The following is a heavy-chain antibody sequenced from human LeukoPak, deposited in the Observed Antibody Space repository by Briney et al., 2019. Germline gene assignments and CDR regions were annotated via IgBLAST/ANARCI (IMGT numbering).Heavy chain of an antibody. CDR1: GYSFTSYW. V-gene: IGHV5-51*01. CDR3: ARQFYGSTSPNWFDP. CDR2: IYPGDSDT. D-gene: IGHD2-2*01. J-gene: IGHJ5*02. Sequence: GESLKISCNGSGYSFTSYWIGWVRQMPGKGLEWMGIIYPGDSDTRYSPSFQGQVTISADKSIGTAYLQWSSLKASDTAMYYCARQFYGSTSPNWFDPWGQGTLVTVSS.